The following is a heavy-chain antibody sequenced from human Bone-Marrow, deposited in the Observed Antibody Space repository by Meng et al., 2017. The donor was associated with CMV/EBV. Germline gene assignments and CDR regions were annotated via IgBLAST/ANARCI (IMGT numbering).Heavy chain of an antibody. CDR1: GGSVSSGSYY. J-gene: IGHJ5*02. CDR3: ARVPAATKWFDP. Sequence: TVSGGSVSSGSYYWSWIRQPPGKGLEWIGYIYYSGSTNYNPSLKSRVTISVDTSKNQFSLKLSSVTAADTAVYYRARVPAATKWFDPWGQGTLVTVSS. V-gene: IGHV4-61*01. CDR2: IYYSGST. D-gene: IGHD2-2*01.